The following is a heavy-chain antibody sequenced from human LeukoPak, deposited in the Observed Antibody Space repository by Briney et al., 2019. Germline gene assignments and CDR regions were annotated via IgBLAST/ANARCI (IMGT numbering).Heavy chain of an antibody. CDR3: AKDPRNYYGSGGLDY. V-gene: IGHV3-7*01. J-gene: IGHJ4*02. D-gene: IGHD3-10*01. CDR2: IKQDGSEK. Sequence: GGSLRLSCAVSGFTFSSYWMSWVRQAPGKGLEWVANIKQDGSEKYYVDSVKGRFTISRDNAKNSLYLQMNSLRAEDTAMYYCAKDPRNYYGSGGLDYWGQGTLVTVSS. CDR1: GFTFSSYW.